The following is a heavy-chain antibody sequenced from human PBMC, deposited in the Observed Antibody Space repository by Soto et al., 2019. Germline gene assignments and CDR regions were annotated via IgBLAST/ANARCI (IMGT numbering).Heavy chain of an antibody. V-gene: IGHV4-34*01. Sequence: SETLSLTCAVYGGSFSGYYWSWIRQPPGKGLELIGEINHSGSTNYNPSLKSRVTISVDTSKNQFSLKLSSVTAADTAVYYCVRGIYSGYDPWPLSNWFDPWGQGTLVTVSS. CDR2: INHSGST. D-gene: IGHD5-12*01. CDR1: GGSFSGYY. J-gene: IGHJ5*02. CDR3: VRGIYSGYDPWPLSNWFDP.